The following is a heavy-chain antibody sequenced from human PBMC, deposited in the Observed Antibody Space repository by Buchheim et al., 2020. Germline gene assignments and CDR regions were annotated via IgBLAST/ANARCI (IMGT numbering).Heavy chain of an antibody. D-gene: IGHD7-27*01. V-gene: IGHV3-23*01. J-gene: IGHJ4*02. CDR1: GFTFNNYA. CDR3: ATGSNWGSGYYFQY. Sequence: EVQLLESGGGLVQPGGSLRLTCAASGFTFNNYAMGWVRQAPGKGLEWVSSISGRGDKTYYADSVKGRFTISRDNSKNTLYLQMDSLRAEDTAVYHCATGSNWGSGYYFQYWGQGTL. CDR2: ISGRGDKT.